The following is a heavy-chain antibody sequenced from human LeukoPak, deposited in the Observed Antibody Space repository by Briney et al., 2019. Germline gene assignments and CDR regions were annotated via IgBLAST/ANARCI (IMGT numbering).Heavy chain of an antibody. CDR3: AKDVSRYCSRTSCSKVDY. CDR2: ICGSGSNS. D-gene: IGHD2-2*01. V-gene: IGHV3-23*01. J-gene: IGHJ4*02. Sequence: PGGSLRLSCAASGFTFSSYAMSWVRQAPGKGLEWVSAICGSGSNSYYADSVKGRFTISRDNSKNTLNLQMNSLTAEDTAVYYCAKDVSRYCSRTSCSKVDYWGQGTLVTVSS. CDR1: GFTFSSYA.